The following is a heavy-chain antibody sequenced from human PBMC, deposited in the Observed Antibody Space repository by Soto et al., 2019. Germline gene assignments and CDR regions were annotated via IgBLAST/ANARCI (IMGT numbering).Heavy chain of an antibody. J-gene: IGHJ3*02. CDR1: GFTFSSYW. CDR2: IKTDGTDT. CDR3: ASTRTSVWSYDI. Sequence: EVQLVESGGGLVQPGGSLRLSCAASGFTFSSYWMHWVRQAPGKGLMWVSRIKTDGTDTHYADSVKGRFTISRDNAKNTWDLQMNSLRGEDTAVHYCASTRTSVWSYDIWGQGTMVIASS. V-gene: IGHV3-74*01. D-gene: IGHD2-8*02.